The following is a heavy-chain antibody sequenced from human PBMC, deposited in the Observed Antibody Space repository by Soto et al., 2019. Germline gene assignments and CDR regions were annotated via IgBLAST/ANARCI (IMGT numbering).Heavy chain of an antibody. D-gene: IGHD4-17*01. CDR3: ARRHDYGDYVGWFDP. Sequence: ASVKVSCKASGYTFTSYGISWVRQAPGQGLEWMGWISAYNGNTNYAQKLQGRVTMTTDTSTSTAYMELRSLRSDDTAVYYCARRHDYGDYVGWFDPWGQGTLVTVSS. CDR1: GYTFTSYG. J-gene: IGHJ5*02. CDR2: ISAYNGNT. V-gene: IGHV1-18*01.